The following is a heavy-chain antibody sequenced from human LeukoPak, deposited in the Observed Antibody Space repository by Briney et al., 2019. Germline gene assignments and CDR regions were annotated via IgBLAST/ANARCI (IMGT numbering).Heavy chain of an antibody. V-gene: IGHV1-18*01. CDR2: VSAYNGNT. D-gene: IGHD3-16*02. Sequence: ASVTVSCKTSGYTFTSDDISWVRQAPGQGLEWMGWVSAYNGNTKYAQTLQGRVTMTTDTSTTTAYMELRGLSSDDTAVYYCAKYRPYSYYMDVWGKGTTVTVSS. CDR3: AKYRPYSYYMDV. CDR1: GYTFTSDD. J-gene: IGHJ6*03.